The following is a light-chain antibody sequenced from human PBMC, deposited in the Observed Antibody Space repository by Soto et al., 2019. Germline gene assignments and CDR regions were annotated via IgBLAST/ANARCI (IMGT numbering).Light chain of an antibody. CDR1: SSNIGAGYG. CDR3: QSYDSSLSGWV. CDR2: GNS. J-gene: IGLJ3*02. V-gene: IGLV1-40*01. Sequence: QSVLTQPPSVSGAPGQRVTISCTGSSSNIGAGYGVHWYQQLPGTAPKLLIYGNSNRPSGVPDRFSGSKSGTSASPAITGLQAEDEADYYCQSYDSSLSGWVFGGGTKLTVL.